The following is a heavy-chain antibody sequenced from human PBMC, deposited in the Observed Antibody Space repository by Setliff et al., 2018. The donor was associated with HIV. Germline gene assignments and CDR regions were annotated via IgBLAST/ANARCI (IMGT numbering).Heavy chain of an antibody. CDR1: GGSISRLY. CDR3: ARAGDYYDTRNYLTRGPTAFDI. J-gene: IGHJ3*02. V-gene: IGHV4-59*11. Sequence: SETLSLTCTVSGGSISRLYWTWIRQPPGKGLEWIGYISYNGKTDYNSSLKNRVTLSVDTSNNQFSLMMTSVTAADTAVYYCARAGDYYDTRNYLTRGPTAFDIWGQGTMVTV. CDR2: ISYNGKT. D-gene: IGHD3-22*01.